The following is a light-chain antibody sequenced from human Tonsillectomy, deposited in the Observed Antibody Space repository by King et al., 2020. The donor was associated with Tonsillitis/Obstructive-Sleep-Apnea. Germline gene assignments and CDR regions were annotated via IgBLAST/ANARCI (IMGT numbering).Light chain of an antibody. V-gene: IGKV1D-12*01. CDR3: QQVNSFLVP. J-gene: IGKJ5*01. Sequence: GVPSRFSGSGSGTDFTLTISSLQPEDFATYYCQQVNSFLVPVGQGTRLDIK.